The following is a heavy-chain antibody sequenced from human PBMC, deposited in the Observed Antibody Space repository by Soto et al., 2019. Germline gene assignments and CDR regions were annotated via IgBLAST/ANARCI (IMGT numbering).Heavy chain of an antibody. D-gene: IGHD3-22*01. CDR1: GGSISSSNW. Sequence: SETLSLTCAVSGGSISSSNWWSWVRQPPGKGLEWIGDIYHSGSTNYNPSLKSRVTISVDTSNNQFSLRLSSVTAADTAVYYCARAYYDTRGYRLDPWGQGTLVTVSS. V-gene: IGHV4-4*02. CDR3: ARAYYDTRGYRLDP. J-gene: IGHJ5*02. CDR2: IYHSGST.